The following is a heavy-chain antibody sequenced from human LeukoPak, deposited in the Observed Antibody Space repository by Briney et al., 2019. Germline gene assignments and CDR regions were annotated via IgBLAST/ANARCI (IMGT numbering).Heavy chain of an antibody. CDR2: IYSGGST. D-gene: IGHD3-22*01. Sequence: GGSLRLSCAASGFTVSSNYMSWVRQAPGKGLEWVSVIYSGGSTYYADSVKGRFTISRDNSKNTLYLQMNSLRAEDTAVYYCARESSAGSLDYYDSSGYPPWGQGTLVTVSS. CDR3: ARESSAGSLDYYDSSGYPP. V-gene: IGHV3-66*01. CDR1: GFTVSSNY. J-gene: IGHJ5*02.